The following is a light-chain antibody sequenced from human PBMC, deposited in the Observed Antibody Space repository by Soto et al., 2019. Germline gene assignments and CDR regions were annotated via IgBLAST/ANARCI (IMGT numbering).Light chain of an antibody. CDR1: QSVSNNY. Sequence: FVLTQSPGTLSLSPGEGATLSCRASQSVSNNYLAWYQQRPGQAPRLLIYGASRRATDIPDRFSGSGSGTDFTLTISRLEPEDSAVYYCQQYDSSLWTFGQGTKVDIK. V-gene: IGKV3-20*01. CDR2: GAS. J-gene: IGKJ1*01. CDR3: QQYDSSLWT.